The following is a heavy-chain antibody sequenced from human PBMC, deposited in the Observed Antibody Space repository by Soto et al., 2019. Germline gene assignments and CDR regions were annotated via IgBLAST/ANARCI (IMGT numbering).Heavy chain of an antibody. D-gene: IGHD2-2*01. CDR2: TYYRSKWYN. Sequence: SQTLSLTCAISGGSVSSNSAAWNWIRQSPSRGLEWLGRTYYRSKWYNDYAVSVKSRITINPDTSKNQFSLKLSSVTAADTAVYYCATSNWFDPWGQGTLVTVSS. CDR1: GGSVSSNSAA. V-gene: IGHV6-1*01. J-gene: IGHJ5*02. CDR3: ATSNWFDP.